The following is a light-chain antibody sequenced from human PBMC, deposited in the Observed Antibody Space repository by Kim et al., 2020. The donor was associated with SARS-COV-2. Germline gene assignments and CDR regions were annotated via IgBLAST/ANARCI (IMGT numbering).Light chain of an antibody. Sequence: SYELTQPPSVSVSRGQTARITCSGDAVPSQYTYWYQQKSGRAPLLVIYKDSQRPPGIPERFSGSPSGTTVTLTISGVQAEDEADYYCLSADTSGTYVFGTGTKVTVL. CDR2: KDS. CDR1: AVPSQY. V-gene: IGLV3-25*03. CDR3: LSADTSGTYV. J-gene: IGLJ1*01.